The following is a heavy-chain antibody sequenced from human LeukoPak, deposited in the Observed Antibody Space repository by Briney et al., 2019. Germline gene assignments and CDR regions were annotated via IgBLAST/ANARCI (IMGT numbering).Heavy chain of an antibody. CDR3: ARDDGDLYYYGMDV. CDR2: INSDGGST. CDR1: GFTFSSYW. D-gene: IGHD4-17*01. V-gene: IGHV3-74*01. Sequence: GGSLRLSCAASGFTFSSYWMHWVRQAPGKGLVWVSRINSDGGSTSYADSVKGRFTISRDDAKNTLYLQMNSLGAEDTAVYYCARDDGDLYYYGMDVWGQGTTVTVSS. J-gene: IGHJ6*02.